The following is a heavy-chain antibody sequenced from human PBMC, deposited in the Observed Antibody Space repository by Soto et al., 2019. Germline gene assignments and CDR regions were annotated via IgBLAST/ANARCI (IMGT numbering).Heavy chain of an antibody. CDR3: AKRGTSRTFDS. J-gene: IGHJ4*02. CDR2: IGGDGGDT. CDR1: GFSFRSYA. Sequence: HPGGSLRLSCAASGFSFRSYAMSWVRQAPGKGLEWVSAIGGDGGDTYYADSVKGRFTISKDNSKNTLYLQMNTLRAEDTAIYYCAKRGTSRTFDSWGQGTLVTVSS. V-gene: IGHV3-23*01.